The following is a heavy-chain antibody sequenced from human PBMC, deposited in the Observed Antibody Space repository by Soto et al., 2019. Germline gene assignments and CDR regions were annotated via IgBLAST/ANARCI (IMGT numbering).Heavy chain of an antibody. CDR1: GGSISSYY. D-gene: IGHD3-10*01. J-gene: IGHJ3*02. CDR3: ARRYGSAYDI. V-gene: IGHV4-59*01. CDR2: IYYSGST. Sequence: SETLSLTCTVSGGSISSYYWSWIRQPPGKGLEWIGYIYYSGSTNYNPSLKSRVTISVDTSKNQFSLKLSSVTAADTAVYYCARRYGSAYDIWGQGTMVTVSS.